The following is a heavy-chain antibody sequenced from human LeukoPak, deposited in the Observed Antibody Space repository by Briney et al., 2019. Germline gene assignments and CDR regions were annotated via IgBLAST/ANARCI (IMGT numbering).Heavy chain of an antibody. CDR3: ARIRDGYNDAYDL. Sequence: ASVKVSCKAPGYTFTNSYIHWVRQAPGQVLEWMGLINPDGGNTNYAQNFQGRVTLTRDTSTSTVYMELSSLRSEDTAIYYCARIRDGYNDAYDLWGQGTVVTVPS. J-gene: IGHJ3*01. CDR1: GYTFTNSY. D-gene: IGHD5-24*01. V-gene: IGHV1-46*01. CDR2: INPDGGNT.